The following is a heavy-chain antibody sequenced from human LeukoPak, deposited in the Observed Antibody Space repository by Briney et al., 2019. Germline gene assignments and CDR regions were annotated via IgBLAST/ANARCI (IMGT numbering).Heavy chain of an antibody. CDR2: IHSSGSTI. D-gene: IGHD4-17*01. Sequence: GGSLRLSCAASGFTFSSYHMNWVRQAPGKGLEWVSYIHSSGSTIYYADSVKGRFTISRDNAKNSLYLQMNSLRAEDTAVYHCARDGTTVITNYYYGMDVWGQGTLVTVSS. CDR1: GFTFSSYH. J-gene: IGHJ6*02. V-gene: IGHV3-48*03. CDR3: ARDGTTVITNYYYGMDV.